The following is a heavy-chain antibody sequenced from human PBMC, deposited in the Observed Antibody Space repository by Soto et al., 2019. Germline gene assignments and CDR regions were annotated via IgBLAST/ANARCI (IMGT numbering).Heavy chain of an antibody. Sequence: QVQLVQSGAEVKKPGASVKVSCKASGYTFTGYYMHWVRQAPGQGLEWMGWINPNSGGTNYAQKFQGRVTMTRDTSISTAYMELSRLRSDDTAVYYCARDPRVTTWIGLAGTRYWGQGTLVTVSS. CDR1: GYTFTGYY. CDR2: INPNSGGT. J-gene: IGHJ4*02. D-gene: IGHD4-4*01. V-gene: IGHV1-2*02. CDR3: ARDPRVTTWIGLAGTRY.